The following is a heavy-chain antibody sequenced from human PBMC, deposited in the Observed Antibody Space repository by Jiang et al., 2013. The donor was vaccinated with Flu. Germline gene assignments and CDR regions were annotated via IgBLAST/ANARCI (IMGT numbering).Heavy chain of an antibody. CDR1: GFMFSKSW. J-gene: IGHJ3*02. CDR3: ARSYGDSYEFYQDVFDI. D-gene: IGHD4-17*01. V-gene: IGHV3-7*03. Sequence: QLVESGGDLVQPGGSLRLSCAASGFMFSKSWMSWVRQAPGKGLEWVANIKKDGSEKYYVDSVKGRFTISRDNAKNSLFLQMNSLRGEDTAVYYCARSYGDSYEFYQDVFDIWGQGTMVTVSS. CDR2: IKKDGSEK.